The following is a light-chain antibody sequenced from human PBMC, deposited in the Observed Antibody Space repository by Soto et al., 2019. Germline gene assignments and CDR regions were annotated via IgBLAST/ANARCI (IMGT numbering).Light chain of an antibody. V-gene: IGKV3-20*01. J-gene: IGKJ4*01. CDR3: QQYRSSPPLT. CDR1: QSVTSY. Sequence: EIVFTQSPCTLSLSPGERATLSCRASQSVTSYLAWYQQKPGQAPRLLIYGASSRATGIPDRFSGSGSGTDFTLTISRLEPEDFAVYYCQQYRSSPPLTFGGGTKVDIK. CDR2: GAS.